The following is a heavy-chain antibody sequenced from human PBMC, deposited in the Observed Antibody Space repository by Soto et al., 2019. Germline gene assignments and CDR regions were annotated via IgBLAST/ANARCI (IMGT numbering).Heavy chain of an antibody. CDR2: ISSSGSSI. V-gene: IGHV3-48*03. CDR1: GFTFSSFE. J-gene: IGHJ4*02. Sequence: GGSLRLSCAASGFTFSSFEMNGVRQAPGKGLEWVSYISSSGSSIYYADSAKGRFTISRDNAKNSLYLQMNSLRAEDTAVYYCARETQKGSFDCWGQGTLVTVSS. CDR3: ARETQKGSFDC.